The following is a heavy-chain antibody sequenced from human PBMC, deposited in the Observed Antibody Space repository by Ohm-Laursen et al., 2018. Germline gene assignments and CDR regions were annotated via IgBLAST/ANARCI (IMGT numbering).Heavy chain of an antibody. Sequence: SLRLSCAASAFTFSNYEMNWVRQAPGKGLEWVSSISSSSSYIYYADSVKGRFTISRDNAKNSLYLQMNSLRAEDTAVYYCARDGRYYYGSGIPDLTIGMDVWGQGTTVTVSS. D-gene: IGHD3-10*01. CDR3: ARDGRYYYGSGIPDLTIGMDV. CDR2: ISSSSSYI. V-gene: IGHV3-21*04. J-gene: IGHJ6*02. CDR1: AFTFSNYE.